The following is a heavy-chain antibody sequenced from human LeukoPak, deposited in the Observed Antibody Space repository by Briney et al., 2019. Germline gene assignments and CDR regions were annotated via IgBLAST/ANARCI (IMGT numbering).Heavy chain of an antibody. Sequence: SETLSLTCTVSGGSISNYYWSWIRQPAGKGLEWIGRIYTSGSTNYNPSLKSRVTMSVDTSKNQFSLKLSSVTAADTAVYYCARDRVSGITGTTSGFDYWGQGTLVTVSS. CDR3: ARDRVSGITGTTSGFDY. V-gene: IGHV4-4*07. CDR1: GGSISNYY. D-gene: IGHD1-7*01. J-gene: IGHJ4*02. CDR2: IYTSGST.